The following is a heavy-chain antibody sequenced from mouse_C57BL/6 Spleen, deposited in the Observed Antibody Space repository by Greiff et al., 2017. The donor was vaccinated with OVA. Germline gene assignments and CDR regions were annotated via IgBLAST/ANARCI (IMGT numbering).Heavy chain of an antibody. CDR2: ISYSGST. CDR3: ARLGGSTYWYFDV. CDR1: GYSITSDY. J-gene: IGHJ1*03. V-gene: IGHV3-8*01. D-gene: IGHD1-1*01. Sequence: EVKLMESGPGLAKPSQTLSLTCSVTGYSITSDYWNWIRKFPGNKLEYMGYISYSGSTYYNPSLKSRISITRDTCKNQYYLQLNSVTTEDTATYYCARLGGSTYWYFDVWGTGTTVTVSS.